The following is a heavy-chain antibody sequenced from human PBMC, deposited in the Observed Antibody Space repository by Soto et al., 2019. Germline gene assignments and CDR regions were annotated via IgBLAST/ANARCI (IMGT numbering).Heavy chain of an antibody. Sequence: GGSLRLACAASGFPFSIYVMSLVRQSPGKGLEWVSTISDSASSTYYTDSVKGRFTISRDNSKNTLYLQMNSLRAEDTAIYYCAKDICAYSSGDCYFDYWGQGGLVTVSS. CDR3: AKDICAYSSGDCYFDY. D-gene: IGHD6-19*01. V-gene: IGHV3-23*01. CDR1: GFPFSIYV. CDR2: ISDSASST. J-gene: IGHJ4*02.